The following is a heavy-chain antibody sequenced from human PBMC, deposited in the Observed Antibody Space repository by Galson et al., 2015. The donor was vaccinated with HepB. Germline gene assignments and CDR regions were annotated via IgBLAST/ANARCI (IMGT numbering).Heavy chain of an antibody. V-gene: IGHV1-2*02. J-gene: IGHJ5*02. CDR3: ARVFDPRLGVVTQLFDP. Sequence: SVKVSCKASGYTFTGYHMHWVRQAPGQGLEWMGWINPNSGGTNYAQKFQGRVTMTRDTSISTAYMELSRLRSDDTAVYYCARVFDPRLGVVTQLFDPWGQGTLVTVSS. CDR2: INPNSGGT. D-gene: IGHD3-3*01. CDR1: GYTFTGYH.